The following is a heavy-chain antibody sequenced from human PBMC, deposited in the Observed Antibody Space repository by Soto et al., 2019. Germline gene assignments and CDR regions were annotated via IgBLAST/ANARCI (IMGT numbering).Heavy chain of an antibody. Sequence: SETLSLTCAVYGGSFSGYYWSWIRQPPGKGQEWIGYIYYSGSTNYNPSLKSRVTISVDTSKNQFSLKLSSVTAADTAVYYCARTGYGDYLFYCFDYWGQGTLVTVSS. V-gene: IGHV4-59*08. D-gene: IGHD4-17*01. CDR1: GGSFSGYY. J-gene: IGHJ4*02. CDR3: ARTGYGDYLFYCFDY. CDR2: IYYSGST.